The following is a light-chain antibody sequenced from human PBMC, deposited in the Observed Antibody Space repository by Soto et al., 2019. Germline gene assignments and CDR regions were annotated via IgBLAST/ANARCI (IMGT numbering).Light chain of an antibody. CDR2: DAS. Sequence: DIQMTQSPSTLSASVGDRVNITCRASQRITSWLAWYQQKPGKAPNLLIYDASSLETAVPSRFSGSGSGTEFTLTFSSLQPDDFSTYYCQQYFSYPYTFGHGTKLEIK. CDR1: QRITSW. V-gene: IGKV1-5*01. CDR3: QQYFSYPYT. J-gene: IGKJ2*01.